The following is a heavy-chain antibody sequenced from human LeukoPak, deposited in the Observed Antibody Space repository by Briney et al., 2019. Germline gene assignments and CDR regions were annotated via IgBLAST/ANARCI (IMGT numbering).Heavy chain of an antibody. Sequence: GASVKVSCKASGYTFTSYDINWVRQATGQGLEWMGWMNPNNGNTGYAQKCQGRVTMTRNTSISTAYMELRSLRSEDTAVYYCAGMSRGSGYYYFDYWGQGTLVTVSS. D-gene: IGHD3-22*01. CDR1: GYTFTSYD. CDR3: AGMSRGSGYYYFDY. J-gene: IGHJ4*02. CDR2: MNPNNGNT. V-gene: IGHV1-8*02.